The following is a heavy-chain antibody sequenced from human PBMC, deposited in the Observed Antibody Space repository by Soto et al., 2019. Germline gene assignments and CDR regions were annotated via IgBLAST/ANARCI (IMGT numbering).Heavy chain of an antibody. J-gene: IGHJ4*02. CDR1: GGSISSGGYY. V-gene: IGHV4-31*03. Sequence: QVQLQESGPGLVKPSQTLSLTCTVSGGSISSGGYYWSWIRQHPGKGLEWIGYIYYSGSTYYNPSLKSRVTIAVDTSKNQFSLKLSSVTAADTAVYYCARVSFGELSIFSSFDYWGQGTLVTVSS. CDR2: IYYSGST. D-gene: IGHD3-10*01. CDR3: ARVSFGELSIFSSFDY.